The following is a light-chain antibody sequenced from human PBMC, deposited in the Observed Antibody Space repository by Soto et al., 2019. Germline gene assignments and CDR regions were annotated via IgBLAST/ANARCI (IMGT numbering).Light chain of an antibody. J-gene: IGLJ3*02. CDR2: DVN. CDR3: SSFTSSSPPLV. CDR1: SSDVGGYNY. Sequence: QSVLTQPASVSGSPGQSITISCTGTSSDVGGYNYVSWYQHHPDKAPKLMIFDVNNRPSGISSRFSGSKSGNTASLTISGLQADDEAAYYCSSFTSSSPPLVFGGGTKLTVL. V-gene: IGLV2-14*03.